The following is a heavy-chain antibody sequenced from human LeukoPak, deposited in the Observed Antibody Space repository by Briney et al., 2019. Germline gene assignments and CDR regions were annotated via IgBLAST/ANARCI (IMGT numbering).Heavy chain of an antibody. D-gene: IGHD2-2*01. CDR3: ARDATHLGYCSSTSCLGAFDI. V-gene: IGHV1-18*01. Sequence: GASVKVSCKASGYTFTSYGISWVRQAPGQGLEWMGWISAYNGNTNYAQKLQGRVTMTTDTSTSAAYMELRSLRSDDTAVYYCARDATHLGYCSSTSCLGAFDIWGQGTMVTVSS. J-gene: IGHJ3*02. CDR2: ISAYNGNT. CDR1: GYTFTSYG.